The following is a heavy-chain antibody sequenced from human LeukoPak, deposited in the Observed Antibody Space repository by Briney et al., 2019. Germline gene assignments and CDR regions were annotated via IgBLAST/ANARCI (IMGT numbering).Heavy chain of an antibody. Sequence: GGSLRLSCAASGFTFSNYWMTWVRQAPGKGLEWVANIKQDGSEKYYVDSVKGRFTISRDNAKNSLYLQMNSLRAEDTALYFCARDGGLGYYDFWSGYAPYYFDSWGQGTLVTVSS. D-gene: IGHD3-3*01. CDR2: IKQDGSEK. V-gene: IGHV3-7*01. CDR3: ARDGGLGYYDFWSGYAPYYFDS. J-gene: IGHJ4*02. CDR1: GFTFSNYW.